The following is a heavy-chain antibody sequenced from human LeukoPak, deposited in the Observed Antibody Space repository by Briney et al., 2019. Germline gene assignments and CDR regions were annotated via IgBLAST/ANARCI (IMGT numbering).Heavy chain of an antibody. D-gene: IGHD3-22*01. CDR2: ISGSGGST. V-gene: IGHV3-23*01. Sequence: GGSLRLSCAASGFTFSSYAMSWVRQAPGKGLEWVSAISGSGGSTYYADSVKGRFTISRDNSKNTLYLQMNSLRAEDTAVCYCARGEGDYYDSSGYYCEFDYWGQGTLVTVSS. J-gene: IGHJ4*02. CDR1: GFTFSSYA. CDR3: ARGEGDYYDSSGYYCEFDY.